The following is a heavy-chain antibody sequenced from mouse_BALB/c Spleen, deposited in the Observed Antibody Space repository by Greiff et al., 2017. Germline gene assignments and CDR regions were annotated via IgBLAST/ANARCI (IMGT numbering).Heavy chain of an antibody. Sequence: EVKLMESGGGLVQPGGSLRLSCATSGFTFTDYYMSWVRQPPGKALEWLGFIRNKANGYTTEYSASVKGRFTISRDNSQSILYLQMNTLRAEDSATYYCARDWADYFDYWGQGTTLTVSS. J-gene: IGHJ2*01. V-gene: IGHV7-3*02. CDR3: ARDWADYFDY. D-gene: IGHD3-3*01. CDR1: GFTFTDYY. CDR2: IRNKANGYTT.